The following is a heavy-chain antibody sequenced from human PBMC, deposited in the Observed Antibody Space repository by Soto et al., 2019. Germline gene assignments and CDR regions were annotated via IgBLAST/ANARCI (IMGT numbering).Heavy chain of an antibody. D-gene: IGHD6-13*01. V-gene: IGHV3-33*01. J-gene: IGHJ6*02. CDR3: ARRIAAAGYGMDV. CDR2: IWYDGSNK. CDR1: GFTFSSYG. Sequence: QVQLVESGGGVVQPGRSLRLSCAASGFTFSSYGMHWVRQAPGKGLEWVAVIWYDGSNKYYADSVKGRFTISRDNSKNKLYLQMKSLRAEETAVYYCARRIAAAGYGMDVWGQGTTVTVSS.